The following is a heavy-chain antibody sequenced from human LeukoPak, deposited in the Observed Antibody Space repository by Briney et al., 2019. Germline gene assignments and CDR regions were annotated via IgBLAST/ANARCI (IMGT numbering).Heavy chain of an antibody. D-gene: IGHD5-12*01. CDR3: ARRVVPGGYTN. J-gene: IGHJ4*02. V-gene: IGHV4-59*08. Sequence: SETLSLTSPVSGGSISSYYWRWIRQPPGNGLEWIGYIYYSGSTNYNPSLKSRVTISVDTSKNHFSLKLISVTAVDTAVYYCARRVVPGGYTNWGQGTLVTVSS. CDR1: GGSISSYY. CDR2: IYYSGST.